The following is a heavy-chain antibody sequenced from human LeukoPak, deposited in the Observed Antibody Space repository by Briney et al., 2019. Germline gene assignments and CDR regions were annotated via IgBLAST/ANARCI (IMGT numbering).Heavy chain of an antibody. Sequence: GGSLRLSCAASGFTFSSYAMSWVRQAPGKGLEWVSAISGSGGSTYYADSVKGRLTISRDNSKNTLYLQMNSLRAEDTAVYYCAYDSSGYYYYFDYWGQGTLVTVSS. CDR2: ISGSGGST. CDR1: GFTFSSYA. J-gene: IGHJ4*02. V-gene: IGHV3-23*01. D-gene: IGHD3-22*01. CDR3: AYDSSGYYYYFDY.